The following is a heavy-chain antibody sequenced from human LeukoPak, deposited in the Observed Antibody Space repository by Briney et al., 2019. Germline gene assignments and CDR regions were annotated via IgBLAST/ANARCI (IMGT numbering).Heavy chain of an antibody. D-gene: IGHD3-3*01. CDR1: GFSFTNYG. V-gene: IGHV3-30*18. CDR3: VKGYYDFDY. Sequence: GGSLRLSCTASGFSFTNYGMHWVRQAPGKGLEWITVISYDGSNEYYADSVKGRFTISRDNSKITLYLQMNSLRAEDTAVYYCVKGYYDFDYWGQGTLVTVSS. CDR2: ISYDGSNE. J-gene: IGHJ4*02.